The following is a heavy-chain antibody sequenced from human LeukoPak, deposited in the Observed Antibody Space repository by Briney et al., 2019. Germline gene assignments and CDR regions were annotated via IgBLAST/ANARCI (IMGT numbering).Heavy chain of an antibody. V-gene: IGHV3-7*01. CDR2: INQDGREK. D-gene: IGHD3-16*01. CDR1: GFTFSTFW. CDR3: ARGGGTFDY. J-gene: IGHJ4*02. Sequence: PGGSLRLSCAASGFTFSTFWMTWVRQAPGKGLEWVANINQDGREKYYVDSVKGRFTITRDNAKDSLYLQMNNLRDEDTAVYYCARGGGTFDYWGQGTLVTVSS.